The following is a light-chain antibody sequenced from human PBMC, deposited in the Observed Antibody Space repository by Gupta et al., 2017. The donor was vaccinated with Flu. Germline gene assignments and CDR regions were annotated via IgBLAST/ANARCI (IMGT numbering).Light chain of an antibody. J-gene: IGKJ1*01. Sequence: AIRMTQSPSSFSASTGDRVTITCRAGQGISSYLAWYQQKPGKAPKLLIYAASTLQSGVPSRFSGSGSGTDFTLTISCLQSEDFATYYCQQDDSYPRTFGQGTKVEIK. CDR2: AAS. V-gene: IGKV1-8*01. CDR3: QQDDSYPRT. CDR1: QGISSY.